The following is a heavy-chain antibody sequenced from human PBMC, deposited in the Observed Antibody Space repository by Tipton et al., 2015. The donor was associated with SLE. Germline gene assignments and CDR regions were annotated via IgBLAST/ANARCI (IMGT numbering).Heavy chain of an antibody. Sequence: TLSLTCAVYGGSFSGYYWSWIRQPPGKGLEWIGEINHSGSTNYNPSLKSRVTISVDTPKNQFSLKLSSVTAADTAVYYCARDRGIAAAGTWGQGTLVTVSS. D-gene: IGHD6-13*01. CDR2: INHSGST. J-gene: IGHJ5*02. CDR3: ARDRGIAAAGT. V-gene: IGHV4-34*01. CDR1: GGSFSGYY.